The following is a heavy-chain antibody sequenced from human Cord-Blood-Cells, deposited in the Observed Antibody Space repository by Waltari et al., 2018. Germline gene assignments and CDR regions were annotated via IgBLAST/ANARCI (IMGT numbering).Heavy chain of an antibody. CDR1: GYTFTSYG. V-gene: IGHV1-18*01. CDR3: AGDVLGRPTTVDDAFDI. J-gene: IGHJ3*02. D-gene: IGHD3-3*02. CDR2: ISAYNGNT. Sequence: PGASVQVSCKASGYTFTSYGISWVRQAPGQGLEWMGWISAYNGNTNYAQRLQGRVTRTPDTSKSTADMELKRLRSDDTAVYYCAGDVLGRPTTVDDAFDIWGQGTMVTVSS.